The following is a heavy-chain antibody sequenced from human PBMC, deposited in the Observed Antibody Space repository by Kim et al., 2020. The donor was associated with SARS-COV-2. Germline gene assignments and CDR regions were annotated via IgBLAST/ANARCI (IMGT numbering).Heavy chain of an antibody. Sequence: GGSLRLSCAASGFTFGDYYMGWIRQTPGEGLEWISYISGNTIYTNYADSVKGRFTVSRDNAKNSLFMQMNSLRTEDTALYYCVRADDRGLGYFDYWGQGALVTVSS. CDR2: ISGNTIYT. CDR3: VRADDRGLGYFDY. V-gene: IGHV3-11*03. CDR1: GFTFGDYY. J-gene: IGHJ4*02. D-gene: IGHD7-27*01.